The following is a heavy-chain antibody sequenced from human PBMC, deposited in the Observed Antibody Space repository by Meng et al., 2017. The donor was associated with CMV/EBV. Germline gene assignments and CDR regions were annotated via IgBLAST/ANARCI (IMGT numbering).Heavy chain of an antibody. D-gene: IGHD2-2*01. CDR3: ARDLSVGYCSGSSCSEWFDP. Sequence: ASVKVSCKASGYTFINYDINWVRQATGQGLEWIGWMNPNSGNTGYAQMFQGRVTMTRNTAIGTAYMELSSLTSEDTAVYYCARDLSVGYCSGSSCSEWFDPWGQGTLVTVSS. J-gene: IGHJ5*02. CDR2: MNPNSGNT. CDR1: GYTFINYD. V-gene: IGHV1-8*01.